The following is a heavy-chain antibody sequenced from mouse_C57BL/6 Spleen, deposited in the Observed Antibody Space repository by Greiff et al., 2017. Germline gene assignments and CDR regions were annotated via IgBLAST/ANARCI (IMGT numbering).Heavy chain of an antibody. CDR3: ARSCYRGSRDDAMDY. Sequence: QVQLQQSGAELMKPGASVKLSCKATGYTFTGYWIEWVKQRPGHGLEWIGEILPGSGSTNYDEKFKGKATFTADTSSNTAYMQLSSLTTEDTAIYYGARSCYRGSRDDAMDYWGQGTSVTVSS. V-gene: IGHV1-9*01. CDR1: GYTFTGYW. D-gene: IGHD1-1*01. J-gene: IGHJ4*01. CDR2: ILPGSGST.